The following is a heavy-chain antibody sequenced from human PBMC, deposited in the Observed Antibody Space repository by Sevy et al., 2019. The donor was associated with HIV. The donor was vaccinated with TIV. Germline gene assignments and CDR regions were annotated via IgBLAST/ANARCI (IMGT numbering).Heavy chain of an antibody. CDR2: IYWNDDK. CDR1: GFSLSTSGVG. CDR3: GQSLLWFGELNLPYYLEF. J-gene: IGHJ4*01. Sequence: SGPTLVKPTQTLTLTCTFSGFSLSTSGVGVGWIRQPPGKALEWLALIYWNDDKRYSPSLKSRLTITKDTSKNQVVLKNNNIEPVETATYFRGQSLLWFGELNLPYYLEFWGQGNPVTVSS. D-gene: IGHD3-10*01. V-gene: IGHV2-5*01.